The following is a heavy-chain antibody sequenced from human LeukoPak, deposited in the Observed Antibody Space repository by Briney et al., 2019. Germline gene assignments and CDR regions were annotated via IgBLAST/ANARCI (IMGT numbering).Heavy chain of an antibody. CDR2: IKEDGSEI. D-gene: IGHD3-10*01. Sequence: GGSLRLSCETSAYTFSIYCISCVREAPGRGLECGANIKEDGSEINYVDSVKGQYTISRDNAKNTLFLQMNSLRVENTPVYFCARDRGGSSFDYWGQGTLVTVSS. J-gene: IGHJ4*02. V-gene: IGHV3-7*01. CDR3: ARDRGGSSFDY. CDR1: AYTFSIYC.